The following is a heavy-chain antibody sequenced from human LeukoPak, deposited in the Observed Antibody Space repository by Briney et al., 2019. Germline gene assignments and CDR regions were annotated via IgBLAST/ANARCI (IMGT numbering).Heavy chain of an antibody. D-gene: IGHD5-24*01. CDR3: ARDHGGGYKNNWFDP. J-gene: IGHJ5*02. V-gene: IGHV1-46*01. Sequence: ASVKVSCKASGYTFTSYYMHWVRQAPGQGLEWMGIINPSGGSTSYAQKFQGRVTMTRDTSTSTVYMELSSLRSEDTAVYYCARDHGGGYKNNWFDPWGQGTLVTVSS. CDR2: INPSGGST. CDR1: GYTFTSYY.